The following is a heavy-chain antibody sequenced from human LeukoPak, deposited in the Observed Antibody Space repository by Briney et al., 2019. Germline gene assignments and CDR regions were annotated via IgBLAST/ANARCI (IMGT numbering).Heavy chain of an antibody. Sequence: GGSLRLSCAASGFTFSSYAMSWVRQAPGKGLEWVSAISGSGGGTYYADSVKGRFTISRDNSKNTLYLQMNSLRAEDTAVYYCAKDPYTSIAVAGPLDYWGQGTLVTVSS. J-gene: IGHJ4*02. D-gene: IGHD6-19*01. V-gene: IGHV3-23*01. CDR3: AKDPYTSIAVAGPLDY. CDR1: GFTFSSYA. CDR2: ISGSGGGT.